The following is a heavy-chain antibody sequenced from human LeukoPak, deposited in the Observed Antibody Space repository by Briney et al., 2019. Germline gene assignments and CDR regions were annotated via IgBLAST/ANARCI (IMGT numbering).Heavy chain of an antibody. D-gene: IGHD6-13*01. J-gene: IGHJ4*02. V-gene: IGHV3-30-3*01. CDR1: GFTFSSYA. CDR2: ISYDGSNK. CDR3: ARGRKVEQQLVRGLVPPYYFDY. Sequence: PGRSLRLSCAASGFTFSSYAMHWVRQAPGKGLEWVAVISYDGSNKYYADSVKGRFTISRDNSKNTLYLQMNSLRAEDTAVYYCARGRKVEQQLVRGLVPPYYFDYWGQGTLVTVSS.